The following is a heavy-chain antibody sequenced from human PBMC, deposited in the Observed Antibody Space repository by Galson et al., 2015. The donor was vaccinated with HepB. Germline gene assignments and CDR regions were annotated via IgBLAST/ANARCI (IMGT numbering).Heavy chain of an antibody. V-gene: IGHV5-10-1*01. CDR1: GYSFTSYW. CDR3: ARLVCAAAGTGACFDY. D-gene: IGHD6-13*01. J-gene: IGHJ4*02. Sequence: QSGAEVKKPGESLRISCKGSGYSFTSYWISWVRQMPGKGLEWMGRIDPSDSYTNYSPSFQGHVTISADKSISTAYLQWSSLKASDPAMYYCARLVCAAAGTGACFDYWGQGTLVTVSS. CDR2: IDPSDSYT.